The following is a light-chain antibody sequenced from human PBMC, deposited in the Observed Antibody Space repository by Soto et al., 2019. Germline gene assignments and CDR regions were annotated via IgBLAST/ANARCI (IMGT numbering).Light chain of an antibody. V-gene: IGKV1-12*01. J-gene: IGKJ1*01. CDR1: QNIRSR. Sequence: DIQMTQSPPSVSASVGDRVTITCRASQNIRSRLAWFQQKPGKDPKLLIYEASSLQSGVPSRISGSGSGTDFNLTISRLQTEDFATYYCQQANSFTITFGQGTKVDIK. CDR3: QQANSFTIT. CDR2: EAS.